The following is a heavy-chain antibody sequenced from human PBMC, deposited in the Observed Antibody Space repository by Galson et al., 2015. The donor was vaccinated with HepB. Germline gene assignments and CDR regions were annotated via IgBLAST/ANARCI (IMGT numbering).Heavy chain of an antibody. V-gene: IGHV3-21*01. CDR3: ASITMRFGAFDI. D-gene: IGHD3-22*01. J-gene: IGHJ3*02. CDR1: GFTFSSYS. CDR2: ISSSSSYI. Sequence: SLRLSCAASGFTFSSYSMNWVRQAPGKGLEWVSSISSSSSYIYYADSVKGRFTISRDNAKNSLYLQMNSLRAEDTAVYYCASITMRFGAFDIWGQGTMVTVSS.